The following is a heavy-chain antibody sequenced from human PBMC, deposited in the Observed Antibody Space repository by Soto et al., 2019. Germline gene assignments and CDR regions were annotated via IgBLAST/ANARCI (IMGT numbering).Heavy chain of an antibody. CDR3: ASGFYDSRGYSEAFDI. D-gene: IGHD3-22*01. Sequence: SETLSFTCTVSGGSISGGHWNWIRQPPGKGLEWIAYVSSSGSTKYNPSLKSRVTISIDTTKNQFSLRLSSVTAADTAVYYCASGFYDSRGYSEAFDIWGQGTKVTVSS. V-gene: IGHV4-59*01. J-gene: IGHJ3*02. CDR2: VSSSGST. CDR1: GGSISGGH.